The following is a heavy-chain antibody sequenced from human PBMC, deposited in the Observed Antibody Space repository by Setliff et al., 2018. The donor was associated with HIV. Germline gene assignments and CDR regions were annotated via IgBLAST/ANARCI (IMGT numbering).Heavy chain of an antibody. V-gene: IGHV3-21*01. CDR1: GFTFSSYS. D-gene: IGHD3-16*01. Sequence: PGGSLRLSCAASGFTFSSYSMNWVRQAPGKGLEWVSSISSTSAYTYYADSVKGRFTISRDNSKNTLYLQMNSLRVEDAAVYYCAKDLGLREGSSPFDNWGQGTLVTVSS. J-gene: IGHJ4*02. CDR2: ISSTSAYT. CDR3: AKDLGLREGSSPFDN.